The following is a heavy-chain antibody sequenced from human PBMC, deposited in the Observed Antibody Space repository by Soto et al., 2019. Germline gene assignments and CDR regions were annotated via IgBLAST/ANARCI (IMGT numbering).Heavy chain of an antibody. CDR3: ARQLGYCTNGVCYKRWFDS. CDR1: GGSISSSSYY. D-gene: IGHD2-8*01. Sequence: SETLSLTCTVSGGSISSSSYYWGWIRQPPGKGLEWIGSIHYSGSTYYNPSLKSRVTISVDTSKNQFSLKLSSVTAADTAVYYCARQLGYCTNGVCYKRWFDSWGQGTLVTVSS. V-gene: IGHV4-39*01. CDR2: IHYSGST. J-gene: IGHJ5*01.